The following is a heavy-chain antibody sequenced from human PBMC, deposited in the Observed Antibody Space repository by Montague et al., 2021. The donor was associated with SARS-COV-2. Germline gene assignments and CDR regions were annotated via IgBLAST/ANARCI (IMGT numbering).Heavy chain of an antibody. J-gene: IGHJ2*01. V-gene: IGHV4-39*01. CDR2: INDSGKT. D-gene: IGHD1-26*01. CDR1: GGSISSGTYY. Sequence: SETLSLTCTVSGGSISSGTYYWSRVRQPPGKGLEWIGTINDSGKTYYNPSLKSRVTISVDTSKNQFSLKVTSAAAADTAVYYCARRAQGELSRFFDLWGRGTLVTVSS. CDR3: ARRAQGELSRFFDL.